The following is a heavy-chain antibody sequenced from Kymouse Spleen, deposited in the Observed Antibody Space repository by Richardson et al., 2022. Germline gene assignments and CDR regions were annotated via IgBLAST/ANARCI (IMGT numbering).Heavy chain of an antibody. D-gene: IGHD3-10*01. CDR3: ARESTMVRGVIISDYYYGMDV. J-gene: IGHJ6*02. V-gene: IGHV4-34*01. CDR2: INHSGST. Sequence: QVQLQQWGAGLLKPSETLSLTCAVYGGSFSGYYWSWIRQPPGKGLEWIGEINHSGSTNYNPSLKSRVTISVDTSKNQFSLKLSSVTAADTAVYYCARESTMVRGVIISDYYYGMDVWGQGTTVTVSS. CDR1: GGSFSGYY.